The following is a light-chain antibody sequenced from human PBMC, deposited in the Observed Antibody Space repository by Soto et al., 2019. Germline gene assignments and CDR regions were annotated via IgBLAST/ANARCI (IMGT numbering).Light chain of an antibody. J-gene: IGKJ1*01. CDR3: HQYHYWWT. CDR2: GAS. Sequence: EIVLTQSPGTLSLSPGERATLSCRASESIASNYLAWYQQKPGQAPRLLISGASTRATGIPARFSGRGSGTEFTLTISSLQSEDFAVYYCHQYHYWWTFGQGTKVDIK. CDR1: ESIASN. V-gene: IGKV3-15*01.